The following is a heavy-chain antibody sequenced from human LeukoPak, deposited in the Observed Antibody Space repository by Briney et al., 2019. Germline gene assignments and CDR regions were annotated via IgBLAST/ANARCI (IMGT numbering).Heavy chain of an antibody. CDR2: INHSGST. Sequence: SETLSLTCAVYGGSFSGYYWSWIRQPPGKGLEWIGEINHSGSTNYNPSLKSRVTISVDTSKNQFSLKLSSVTAADTAVYYCTRSPYYYDSSGQIDYWGQGTLVTVSS. V-gene: IGHV4-34*01. J-gene: IGHJ4*02. D-gene: IGHD3-22*01. CDR1: GGSFSGYY. CDR3: TRSPYYYDSSGQIDY.